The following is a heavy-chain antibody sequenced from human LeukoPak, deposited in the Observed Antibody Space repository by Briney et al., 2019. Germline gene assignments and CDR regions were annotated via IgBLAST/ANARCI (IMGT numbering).Heavy chain of an antibody. CDR2: ISGSGGNT. D-gene: IGHD4-23*01. Sequence: AGGSLRLSCAVSGFIFNNYAMSWVRQAPGKGLEWVSAISGSGGNTYYADSVKGRFTRSRDNSKNTLYLQMNSLRAEDTAVYYCAKDGGYGGNPVLPYSYYGMDVWGQGTTVTVSS. J-gene: IGHJ6*02. V-gene: IGHV3-23*01. CDR3: AKDGGYGGNPVLPYSYYGMDV. CDR1: GFIFNNYA.